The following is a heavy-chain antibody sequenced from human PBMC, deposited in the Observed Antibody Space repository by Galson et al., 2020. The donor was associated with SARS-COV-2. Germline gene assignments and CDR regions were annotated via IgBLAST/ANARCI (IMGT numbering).Heavy chain of an antibody. CDR3: ARARIAVASTASRSPLYFDY. Sequence: ASVKVSCKASGYTFTSYGISWVRQAPGQGLEWMGWISAYNGNTNYAQKLQGRVTMTTDTSTSTAYMELRSLRSDDTAVYYCARARIAVASTASRSPLYFDYWGQGTLVTVSS. CDR1: GYTFTSYG. D-gene: IGHD6-19*01. CDR2: ISAYNGNT. V-gene: IGHV1-18*01. J-gene: IGHJ4*02.